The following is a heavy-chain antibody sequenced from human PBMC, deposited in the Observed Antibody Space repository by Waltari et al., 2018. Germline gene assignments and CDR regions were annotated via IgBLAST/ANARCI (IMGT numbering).Heavy chain of an antibody. Sequence: EVQLVESGGGLVQPGGSLRLSCVASGFTFDTSGIHGVRQVPGKGLVWVSRINSDGSDTIYADSVKGRFTVSRDNTRNTLYLQMNSLRTEDTAVYYCARGGWSHAFDIWGQGTMVTVSS. J-gene: IGHJ3*02. V-gene: IGHV3-74*01. CDR1: GFTFDTSG. CDR3: ARGGWSHAFDI. CDR2: INSDGSDT. D-gene: IGHD2-15*01.